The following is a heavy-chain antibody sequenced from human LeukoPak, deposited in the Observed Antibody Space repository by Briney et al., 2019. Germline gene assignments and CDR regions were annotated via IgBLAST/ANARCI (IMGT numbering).Heavy chain of an antibody. CDR2: INPNSGGT. D-gene: IGHD2-2*01. V-gene: IGHV1-2*02. Sequence: ASVTVSCKASGYTFTGYYMHWVRQAPGQGLEWMGWINPNSGGTNYAQKFQGRVTMTRDTSISTAYMELSSLKSDDTALYYCARDASSTSCCDGFDIWGQGTLVTVSS. J-gene: IGHJ3*02. CDR1: GYTFTGYY. CDR3: ARDASSTSCCDGFDI.